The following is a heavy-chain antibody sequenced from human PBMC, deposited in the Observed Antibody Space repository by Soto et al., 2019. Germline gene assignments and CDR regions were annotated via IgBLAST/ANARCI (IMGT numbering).Heavy chain of an antibody. V-gene: IGHV4-31*03. J-gene: IGHJ5*02. D-gene: IGHD2-21*02. CDR2: IYYSGST. CDR1: GGSISSGGYY. CDR3: ARDTLAYCGGDCDSGWFDP. Sequence: QVQLQESGPGLVKPSQTLSLTCTVSGGSISSGGYYWSWIRQHPGKGLEWIGYIYYSGSTYYNPSLKSRVTISVDTSKNQFSLKLSSVTAADTAVYYCARDTLAYCGGDCDSGWFDPWGQGTLVTVSS.